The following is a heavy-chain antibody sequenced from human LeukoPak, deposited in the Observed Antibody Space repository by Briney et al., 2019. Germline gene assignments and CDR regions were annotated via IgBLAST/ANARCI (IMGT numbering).Heavy chain of an antibody. CDR1: GGSISSSSYY. CDR3: ARGSVLLWFGELWL. J-gene: IGHJ4*02. D-gene: IGHD3-10*01. V-gene: IGHV4-61*05. CDR2: IYYSGST. Sequence: PSETLSLTCTVSGGSISSSSYYWGWIRQPPGKGLEWIGYIYYSGSTNYNPSLKSRVTISVDTSKNQFSLKLSSVTAADTAVYYCARGSVLLWFGELWLWGQGTLVTVSS.